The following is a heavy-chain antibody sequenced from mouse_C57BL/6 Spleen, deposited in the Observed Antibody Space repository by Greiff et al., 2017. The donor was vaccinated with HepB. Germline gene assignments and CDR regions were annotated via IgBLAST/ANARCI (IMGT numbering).Heavy chain of an antibody. CDR1: GYTFTSYW. CDR3: ARRGSYYSNYPYYFDY. Sequence: VQLQQPGAELVKPGASVKLSCKASGYTFTSYWMHWVKQRPGRDLEWIGRIDPNSGGTKYNEKFKSKATLTVDKPSSTAYMQLSSLTSEDSAVYYCARRGSYYSNYPYYFDYWGQGTTLTVSS. J-gene: IGHJ2*01. D-gene: IGHD2-5*01. V-gene: IGHV1-72*01. CDR2: IDPNSGGT.